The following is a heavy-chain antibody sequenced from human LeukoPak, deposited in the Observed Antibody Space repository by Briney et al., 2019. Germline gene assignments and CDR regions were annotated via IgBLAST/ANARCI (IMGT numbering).Heavy chain of an antibody. CDR2: ISGSGGST. V-gene: IGHV3-23*01. CDR3: ARDYPADH. Sequence: GGSLRLSCAASGFTFSNYAMSWVRQAPGRGLEWVSAISGSGGSTYYADSVKGRFTISRDNSKNTLFLQMNSLRVEDTAVYYCARDYPADHWGQGTLVTVSS. J-gene: IGHJ4*02. CDR1: GFTFSNYA.